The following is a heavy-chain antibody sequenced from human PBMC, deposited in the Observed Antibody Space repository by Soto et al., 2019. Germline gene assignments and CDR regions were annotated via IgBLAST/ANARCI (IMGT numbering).Heavy chain of an antibody. CDR1: GGSISNFY. Sequence: PSQTLSLTCTVSGGSISNFYWSWIRQPPGKGLEWIGYIYYSGTTSYNPSLNSRVTISVDTSKNQFSLKLNSVTAADTAVYFCARESYYGSGATVVGYWGLGTLVTVSP. J-gene: IGHJ4*02. D-gene: IGHD3-10*01. CDR3: ARESYYGSGATVVGY. V-gene: IGHV4-59*01. CDR2: IYYSGTT.